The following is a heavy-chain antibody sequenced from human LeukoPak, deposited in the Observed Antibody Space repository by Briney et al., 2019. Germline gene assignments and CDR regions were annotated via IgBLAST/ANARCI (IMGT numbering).Heavy chain of an antibody. J-gene: IGHJ4*02. D-gene: IGHD3-10*01. CDR1: GGSISSSSYY. CDR3: ARESAQGTLYY. Sequence: PSETLSLTCTVSGGSISSSSYYWGWLRQPPGKGLEWIGSIYYSGSTYYNPSLKSRVTISVDTSKNQFSLKLSSVTAADTAVYFCARESAQGTLYYWGQGTLVTVSS. CDR2: IYYSGST. V-gene: IGHV4-39*07.